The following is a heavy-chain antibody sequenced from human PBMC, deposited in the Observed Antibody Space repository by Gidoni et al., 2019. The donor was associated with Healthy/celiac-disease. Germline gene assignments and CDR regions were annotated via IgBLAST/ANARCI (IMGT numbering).Heavy chain of an antibody. J-gene: IGHJ4*02. CDR3: AKDLPGIY. CDR1: GVTFSSYD. Sequence: EVPLLESGGGLVQPGGSRRLSCAASGVTFSSYDMSWVRQSPGKGREWVSASGCSGGSTYYADSVKGRCTISRDNSKNTLYLQMNSLRAEDTAVYYCAKDLPGIYWGQGTLVTVSS. V-gene: IGHV3-23*01. CDR2: SGCSGGST.